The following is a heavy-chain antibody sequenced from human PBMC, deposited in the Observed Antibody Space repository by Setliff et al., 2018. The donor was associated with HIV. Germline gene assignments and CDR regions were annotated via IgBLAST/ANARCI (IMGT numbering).Heavy chain of an antibody. D-gene: IGHD2-15*01. Sequence: PGESLKISCSVSGFIFSSYWMDWVRQTPGKGLEWVAKIKQDGSETSYVDSVKGRFTVSRDNAKNSLYLQMNSLRAEDTATYYCARASAATYCSGGACYLPDYWGQGTLVTVSS. CDR1: GFIFSSYW. CDR2: IKQDGSET. J-gene: IGHJ4*02. CDR3: ARASAATYCSGGACYLPDY. V-gene: IGHV3-7*01.